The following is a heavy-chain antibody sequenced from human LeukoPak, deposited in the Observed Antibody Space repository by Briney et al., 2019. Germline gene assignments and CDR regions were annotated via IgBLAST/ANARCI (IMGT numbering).Heavy chain of an antibody. D-gene: IGHD2-15*01. CDR3: ATGLIVAKAPDAFDI. CDR1: GGSISSYY. J-gene: IGHJ3*02. CDR2: IYYSGST. V-gene: IGHV4-59*01. Sequence: SETLSLTCTVSGGSISSYYWSWIRQPPGKGLEWLGYIYYSGSTNYNPSLKSRVTISVDTSKNQFSLKLSSVTAADTAVYYCATGLIVAKAPDAFDIWGQGTMVTVSS.